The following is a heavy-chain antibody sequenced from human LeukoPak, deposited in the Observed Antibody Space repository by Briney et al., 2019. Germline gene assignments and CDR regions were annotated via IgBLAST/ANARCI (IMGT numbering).Heavy chain of an antibody. CDR1: GGTFSSYA. J-gene: IGHJ4*02. CDR3: ARGKDYDFWSGYY. D-gene: IGHD3-3*01. V-gene: IGHV1-69*04. Sequence: ASVKVSCKASGGTFSSYAISWVRQAPGQGLEWMGRIIPILGIANYAQKFQGRVTITADKSTSTAYMELSSLRSEDTAVYYCARGKDYDFWSGYYWGQGTLVTVSS. CDR2: IIPILGIA.